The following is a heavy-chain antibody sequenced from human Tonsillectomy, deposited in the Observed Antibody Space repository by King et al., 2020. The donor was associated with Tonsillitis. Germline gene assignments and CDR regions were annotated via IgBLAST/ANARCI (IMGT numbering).Heavy chain of an antibody. CDR2: IYYSGST. D-gene: IGHD3-9*01. V-gene: IGHV4-59*01. CDR1: GGSISSYY. J-gene: IGHJ3*02. CDR3: ARGGASYYDILTGRFQGAFDI. Sequence: QLQESGPGLVKPSETLSLTCTVSGGSISSYYWSWIRQPPGKGLEWIGYIYYSGSTNYNPSLKSRVTISVDTSKNQFSLKLSSVTAADTGVYYCARGGASYYDILTGRFQGAFDIWGQGTMVTVSS.